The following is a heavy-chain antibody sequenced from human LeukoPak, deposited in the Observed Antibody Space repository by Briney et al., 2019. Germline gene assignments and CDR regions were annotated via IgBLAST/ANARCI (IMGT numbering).Heavy chain of an antibody. CDR1: GGSFSGYY. CDR2: IYYSGST. CDR3: AGNSADGGWDRGSWFDP. J-gene: IGHJ5*02. Sequence: SETLSLTCAVYGGSFSGYYWSWIRQPPGKGLEWIGYIYYSGSTNYNPSLKSRVTISVDTSKNQFSLKLSSVTAADTAVYYCAGNSADGGWDRGSWFDPWGQGTLVTVSS. V-gene: IGHV4-59*01. D-gene: IGHD6-19*01.